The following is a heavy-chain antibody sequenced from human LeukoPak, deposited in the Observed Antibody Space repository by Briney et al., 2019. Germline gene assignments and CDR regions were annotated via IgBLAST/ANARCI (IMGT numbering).Heavy chain of an antibody. D-gene: IGHD5-12*01. Sequence: PGGSLRLSCAASGFTFSRYWMHWVRQAPGKGLVWVSRINRDGSSTTYADSVKGRFTISRDNAKNTLYLQMNSLRAEDTAVYYCARDWKGIVATLLDYWGQGTLVTVSS. V-gene: IGHV3-74*01. CDR2: INRDGSST. CDR1: GFTFSRYW. J-gene: IGHJ4*02. CDR3: ARDWKGIVATLLDY.